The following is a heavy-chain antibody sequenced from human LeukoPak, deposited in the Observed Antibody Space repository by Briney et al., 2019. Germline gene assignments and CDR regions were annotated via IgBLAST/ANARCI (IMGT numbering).Heavy chain of an antibody. Sequence: GGSLRLSCAASGFTFSSYGMHWVRQAPGKGLEWVAFIRYDGSNKYYADSVKGRFTISRDNSKNTLYLQMNSLRAEDTALYYCAKGQWELLWGSPVDYWGQGTLVTVSS. D-gene: IGHD1-26*01. V-gene: IGHV3-30*02. J-gene: IGHJ4*02. CDR1: GFTFSSYG. CDR2: IRYDGSNK. CDR3: AKGQWELLWGSPVDY.